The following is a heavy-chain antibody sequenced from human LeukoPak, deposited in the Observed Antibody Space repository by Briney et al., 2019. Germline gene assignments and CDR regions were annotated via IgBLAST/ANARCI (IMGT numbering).Heavy chain of an antibody. CDR1: GFTFSNYW. J-gene: IGHJ5*02. Sequence: GGSLRLSCVASGFTFSNYWMTWVRQAPGKGLEWVANIKQDGSEKHFVDSVRSRFTISRDNAKDSLYLQMNSLRAEDTAVYYCVRGSSGTVVRGVAWAWFDPWGQGSLVTVSS. D-gene: IGHD3-10*01. CDR2: IKQDGSEK. CDR3: VRGSSGTVVRGVAWAWFDP. V-gene: IGHV3-7*05.